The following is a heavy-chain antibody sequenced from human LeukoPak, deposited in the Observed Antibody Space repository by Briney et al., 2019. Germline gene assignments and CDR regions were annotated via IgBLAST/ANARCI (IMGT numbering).Heavy chain of an antibody. V-gene: IGHV3-23*01. D-gene: IGHD5-12*01. CDR2: INSAGRT. J-gene: IGHJ4*02. CDR3: VKVEDSGYDFACDS. CDR1: GFTFSSYA. Sequence: GGSLRLSCAASGFTFSSYAMSWVRQAPGKRLEWVSTINSAGRTYNADSVKGRFTISRDNSMNTLYLQMNSLRAEDTAVYYCVKVEDSGYDFACDSWGQGTLVTVSS.